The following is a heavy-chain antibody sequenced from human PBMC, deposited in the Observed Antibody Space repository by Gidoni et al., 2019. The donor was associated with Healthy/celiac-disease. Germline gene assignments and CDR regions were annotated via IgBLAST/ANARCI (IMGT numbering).Heavy chain of an antibody. D-gene: IGHD2-2*01. CDR3: ARDRRPAAREDAFDI. J-gene: IGHJ3*02. Sequence: EVQLVESGGGLVQPGGSLRLSCAASGTTFSSFSMNWVRQAPGKGLEWDSYISSSSSTIYYADSVKGRFTISRDNAKNSLYLQMNSLRAEDTAVYYCARDRRPAAREDAFDIWGQGTMVTVSS. CDR2: ISSSSSTI. CDR1: GTTFSSFS. V-gene: IGHV3-48*01.